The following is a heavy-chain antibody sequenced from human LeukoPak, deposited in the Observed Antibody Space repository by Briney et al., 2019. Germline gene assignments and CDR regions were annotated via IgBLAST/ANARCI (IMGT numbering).Heavy chain of an antibody. V-gene: IGHV3-53*01. CDR2: IYSDGST. D-gene: IGHD4-23*01. CDR1: GFTVSSNY. Sequence: GGSLRLSCAASGFTVSSNYMSWVRQAPGKGLEWVSEIYSDGSTYYAASVKGRFTISRDNAKNSLYLQMNSLRAEDTAVYYCARADDYGGVPDYFEYWGQGTLVTVSS. J-gene: IGHJ4*02. CDR3: ARADDYGGVPDYFEY.